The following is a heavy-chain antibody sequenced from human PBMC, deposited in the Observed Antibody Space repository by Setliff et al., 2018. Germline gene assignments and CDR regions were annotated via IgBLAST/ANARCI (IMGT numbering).Heavy chain of an antibody. CDR3: ARVGPLTDDAFDI. J-gene: IGHJ3*02. Sequence: PGESLKISCQGSGDTFRNSWIAWVRQMPGRGLEYMGIIYPADSDTTYSPSFQGQVTISADKSINTAYLQWSSLKASDTAIYYCARVGPLTDDAFDIWGQGTMVTVSS. D-gene: IGHD1-26*01. CDR2: IYPADSDT. V-gene: IGHV5-51*01. CDR1: GDTFRNSW.